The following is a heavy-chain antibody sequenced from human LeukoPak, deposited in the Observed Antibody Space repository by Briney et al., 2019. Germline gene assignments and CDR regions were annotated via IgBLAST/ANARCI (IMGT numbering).Heavy chain of an antibody. J-gene: IGHJ4*02. V-gene: IGHV4-31*03. CDR1: GGSISRGAYY. CDR2: IHYSGST. Sequence: SETLSLTCTVSGGSISRGAYYWSWIRQHPGEGMVWIRYIHYSGSTYYNPSLKSRATISVDTSKNQFSLNLSSVTAADTAVYYCARAPDPNFYDSSGFDYWGQGTLITVSS. CDR3: ARAPDPNFYDSSGFDY. D-gene: IGHD3-22*01.